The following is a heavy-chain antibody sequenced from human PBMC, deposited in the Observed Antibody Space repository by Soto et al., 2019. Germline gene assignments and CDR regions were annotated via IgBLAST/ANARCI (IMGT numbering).Heavy chain of an antibody. CDR1: GFTFSNYG. J-gene: IGHJ5*01. Sequence: EVQLLESGGGLLQPGGSLRLSCAASGFTFSNYGMNWVRQAPGKGLEWVSGISTNGDTANYADSVKGRFTISRDNSKNELYMQMNGLSPEDTAVYYCAKDVSGWPHYAFDSWGQGTLVTVSS. CDR2: ISTNGDTA. D-gene: IGHD6-19*01. V-gene: IGHV3-23*01. CDR3: AKDVSGWPHYAFDS.